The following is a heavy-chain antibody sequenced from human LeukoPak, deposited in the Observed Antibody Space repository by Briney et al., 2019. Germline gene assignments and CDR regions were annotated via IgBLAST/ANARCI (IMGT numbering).Heavy chain of an antibody. J-gene: IGHJ5*02. CDR1: GYTFTGYY. CDR3: ARGPYCSSTSCQHAGYNWFDP. CDR2: INPNSGGT. V-gene: IGHV1-2*02. D-gene: IGHD2-2*01. Sequence: ASVKVSCKASGYTFTGYYMHWVRQAPGQGLEWMGWINPNSGGTNYAQKLQGRVTMTRDTSISTAYMELSRLRYDDTAVYYCARGPYCSSTSCQHAGYNWFDPWGQGTLVTVSS.